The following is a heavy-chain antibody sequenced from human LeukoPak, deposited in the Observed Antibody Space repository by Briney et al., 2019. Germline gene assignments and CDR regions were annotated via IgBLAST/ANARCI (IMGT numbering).Heavy chain of an antibody. D-gene: IGHD3-10*01. Sequence: GGSLTLSFAASGFPFSDYYMSWIRPPPGKGLEWLSYISSSGTTMEYAKSVKGRFTISRDNAKDSLYLQMNSLEVEDTAVYYCAKGHTYGMIWGQGTLVSVSS. J-gene: IGHJ4*02. V-gene: IGHV3-11*01. CDR3: AKGHTYGMI. CDR1: GFPFSDYY. CDR2: ISSSGTTM.